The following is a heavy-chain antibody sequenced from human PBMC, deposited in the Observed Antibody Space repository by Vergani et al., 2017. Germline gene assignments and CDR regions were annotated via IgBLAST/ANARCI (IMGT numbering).Heavy chain of an antibody. CDR1: GGTFSSYA. J-gene: IGHJ6*02. CDR3: ASAPDCSGGSCYPDWGYGMDV. V-gene: IGHV1-69*01. CDR2: IIPIFGTA. D-gene: IGHD2-15*01. Sequence: QVQLVQSGAEVKKPGSSVKVSCKASGGTFSSYAISWVRQAPGQGLEWMGGIIPIFGTANYAQKFQGRVTITADESTSTVYMELSSLRSEDTAVYYCASAPDCSGGSCYPDWGYGMDVWGQGTTVTVSS.